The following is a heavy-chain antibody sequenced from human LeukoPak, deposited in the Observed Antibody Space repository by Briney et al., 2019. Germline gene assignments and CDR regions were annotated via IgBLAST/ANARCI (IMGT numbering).Heavy chain of an antibody. Sequence: GGSLRLSCVASGFSFSGYAIHWVRQAPGKGLEWVALISYNGGRKDYADSVKGRFTISRDNAKNSLYLQMNSLRAEDTAVYYCARGRDSGSYQYIDYWGQGTLVTVSS. D-gene: IGHD1-26*01. J-gene: IGHJ4*02. CDR3: ARGRDSGSYQYIDY. V-gene: IGHV3-30*04. CDR1: GFSFSGYA. CDR2: ISYNGGRK.